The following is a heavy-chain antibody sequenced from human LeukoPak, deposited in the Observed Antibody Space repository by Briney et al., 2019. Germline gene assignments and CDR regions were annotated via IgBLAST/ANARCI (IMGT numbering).Heavy chain of an antibody. CDR1: GFTFTSYG. D-gene: IGHD2-15*01. CDR3: AKDLGYCSGGGCYNVDY. CDR2: ISYDGSNK. V-gene: IGHV3-30*18. J-gene: IGHJ4*02. Sequence: GGSLRLSCAASGFTFTSYGMHWVRQAPGKGLEWVAVISYDGSNKYYADSVKGRFTISRDNSKNTLYLQMNSPRAEDTAVYYCAKDLGYCSGGGCYNVDYWGQGTLVTVSS.